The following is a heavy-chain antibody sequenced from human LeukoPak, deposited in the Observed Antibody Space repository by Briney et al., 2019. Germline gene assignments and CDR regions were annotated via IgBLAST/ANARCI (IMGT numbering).Heavy chain of an antibody. CDR2: ISSSSYI. J-gene: IGHJ4*02. D-gene: IGHD6-19*01. CDR1: GFTFSSYS. Sequence: GGSLRLSCAASGFTFSSYSMNWVRQAPGKGLEWVSSISSSSYIYYADSVKGRFTISRDNAKNSLYLQMNSLRAEDTAVYYCARGLGYSSTPFDYWGQGTLVSVSS. CDR3: ARGLGYSSTPFDY. V-gene: IGHV3-21*01.